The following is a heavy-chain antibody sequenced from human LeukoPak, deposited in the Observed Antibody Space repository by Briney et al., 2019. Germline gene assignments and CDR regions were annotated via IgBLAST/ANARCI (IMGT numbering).Heavy chain of an antibody. D-gene: IGHD5-18*01. V-gene: IGHV3-48*03. CDR1: GFTFSSYE. Sequence: GGSLRLSCAASGFTFSSYEMNWVRQAPGKGLEWVSYISSSGSTIYYADSVKGRFTISRDNAKNSLYLQMNSLRAEDTAVYYCAKDGVQWIPYYFDYWGQGTLVTVSS. J-gene: IGHJ4*02. CDR2: ISSSGSTI. CDR3: AKDGVQWIPYYFDY.